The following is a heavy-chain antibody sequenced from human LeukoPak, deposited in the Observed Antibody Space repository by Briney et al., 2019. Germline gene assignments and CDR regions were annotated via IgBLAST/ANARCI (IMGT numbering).Heavy chain of an antibody. V-gene: IGHV4-59*01. Sequence: SETLSLTCTVSGGSISSYYWSWIRQPPGKGLEWIGYIYYSGSTNYNPSLKSRVTISVDTSKNQFSLKLSSVTAADTAVYYCARALLQRGSFDPWGQGTLVTVSS. J-gene: IGHJ5*02. D-gene: IGHD2-15*01. CDR3: ARALLQRGSFDP. CDR1: GGSISSYY. CDR2: IYYSGST.